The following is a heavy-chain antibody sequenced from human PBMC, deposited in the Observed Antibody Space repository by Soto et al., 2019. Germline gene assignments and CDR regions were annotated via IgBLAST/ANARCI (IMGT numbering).Heavy chain of an antibody. Sequence: QVQLVQSGAEVKKPGASVKVSCKASGYTFTGYYMHWVRQAPGQGLEWMGWINPNSGGTNYAQKFQGWVTMTRDTSISTAYMELSRLRSDDTAVYCCARGPDIVVVVAATEAGVYFDYWGQGTLVTVSS. CDR1: GYTFTGYY. CDR3: ARGPDIVVVVAATEAGVYFDY. J-gene: IGHJ4*02. CDR2: INPNSGGT. D-gene: IGHD2-15*01. V-gene: IGHV1-2*04.